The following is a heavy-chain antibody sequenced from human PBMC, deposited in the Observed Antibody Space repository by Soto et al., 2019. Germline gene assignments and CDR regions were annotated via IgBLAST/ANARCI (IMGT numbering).Heavy chain of an antibody. CDR2: VYYTGTT. V-gene: IGHV4-39*01. CDR3: ARLSYCVTDGCIFDS. J-gene: IGHJ4*02. Sequence: QLHLQESGPRLLKPSETLSLTCTVSGVSITSTTHYWAWIRQPPGKRLEWIGSVYYTGTTYSAASLTSRLTMSVDTSKNQFSLNLNSVTAADTALYYCARLSYCVTDGCIFDSWGQGILVTVSS. CDR1: GVSITSTTHY. D-gene: IGHD2-21*01.